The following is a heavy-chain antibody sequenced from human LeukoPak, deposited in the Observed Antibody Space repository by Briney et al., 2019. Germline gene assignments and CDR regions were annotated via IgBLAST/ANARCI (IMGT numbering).Heavy chain of an antibody. V-gene: IGHV3-53*01. CDR3: ARVTGAFDI. CDR1: GFTVSSNY. CDR2: ISRSGDNT. D-gene: IGHD3-16*01. Sequence: GGSLRLSCAASGFTVSSNYMSWVRQAPGKGLQWVSTISRSGDNTYYADSVKGRFTISRDNSKNTLYLQMNSLRAEDTAVYYCARVTGAFDIWGQGTMVTVSS. J-gene: IGHJ3*02.